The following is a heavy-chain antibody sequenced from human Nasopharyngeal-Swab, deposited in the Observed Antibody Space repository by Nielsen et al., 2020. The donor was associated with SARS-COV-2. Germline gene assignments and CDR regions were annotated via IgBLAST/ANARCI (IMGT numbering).Heavy chain of an antibody. CDR3: LRGMAGYGWFDP. Sequence: GESLKISCAASGFSISGYWMHWVRQAPGKGLVWVSRISSDGGANYADSATGRFTISRDNAKNTVYLQMNSRRDEDTAVYYCLRGMAGYGWFDPWGQGILVTVSS. J-gene: IGHJ5*02. D-gene: IGHD2-2*03. CDR2: ISSDGGA. V-gene: IGHV3-74*01. CDR1: GFSISGYW.